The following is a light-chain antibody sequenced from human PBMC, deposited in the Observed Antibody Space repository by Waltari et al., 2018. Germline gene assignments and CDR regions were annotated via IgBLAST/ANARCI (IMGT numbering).Light chain of an antibody. CDR1: GSNIGAGYD. Sequence: QSVLTQPPSVSGAPGQRVPISCTGSGSNIGAGYDVHSNQQLPGKAPKLLIYGTSTRPLGVPDRYFGSQSGTSASLAITGLQAEDEADYYCQSYDTSLSVVFGGGTKLTVL. CDR2: GTS. V-gene: IGLV1-40*01. J-gene: IGLJ2*01. CDR3: QSYDTSLSVV.